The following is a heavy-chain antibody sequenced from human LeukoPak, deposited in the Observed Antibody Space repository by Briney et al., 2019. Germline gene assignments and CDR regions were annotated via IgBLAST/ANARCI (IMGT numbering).Heavy chain of an antibody. J-gene: IGHJ4*02. CDR2: IYHSGST. D-gene: IGHD1-26*01. CDR1: GGSISSSNW. CDR3: ARGLRGSY. Sequence: SETLTLTCAVSGGSISSSNWWSWVRQPPGKGLEWIGEIYHSGSTNYNPSLKSRVTLSVDTSKNQFSLKLSSVTAADTAVYYCARGLRGSYWGQGTLVTVSS. V-gene: IGHV4-4*02.